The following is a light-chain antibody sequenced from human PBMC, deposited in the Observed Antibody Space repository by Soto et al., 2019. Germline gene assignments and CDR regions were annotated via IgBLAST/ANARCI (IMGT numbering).Light chain of an antibody. CDR1: QRGLYSYKTKNY. CDR3: QQYYSTPYT. J-gene: IGKJ2*01. CDR2: CAS. Sequence: DIVMTQSPESLAVSLGERATINCKSSQRGLYSYKTKNYLAWYQQKPGQPPKLLIYCASTRESGVPDRFSGSGSGTDFTLTISSLQAEDVAVYYCQQYYSTPYTFGQGTKLEIK. V-gene: IGKV4-1*01.